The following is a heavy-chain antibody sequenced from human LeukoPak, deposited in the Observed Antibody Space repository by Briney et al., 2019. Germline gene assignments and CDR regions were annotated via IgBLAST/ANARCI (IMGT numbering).Heavy chain of an antibody. Sequence: GGSLRLSCAASGFPSSSYGMHWVRQAPGKGLEWVALTWYDGSSRYYADSVKGRFTISRDNSKNTLYLQMNSLRAEDTAVYYCARYYGDSYYFDYWGQGTLVTVSS. V-gene: IGHV3-33*01. J-gene: IGHJ4*02. CDR2: TWYDGSSR. D-gene: IGHD4-17*01. CDR3: ARYYGDSYYFDY. CDR1: GFPSSSYG.